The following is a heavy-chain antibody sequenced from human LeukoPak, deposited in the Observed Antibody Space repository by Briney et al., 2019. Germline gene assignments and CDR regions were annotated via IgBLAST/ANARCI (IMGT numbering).Heavy chain of an antibody. CDR1: GFTFDDYA. D-gene: IGHD2-8*02. CDR2: ISSSSSYI. J-gene: IGHJ6*03. CDR3: ARKAVLTTYYYYYMDV. Sequence: PGRSLRLSCAASGFTFDDYAMHWVRQAPGKGLEWVSSISSSSSYIYYADSVKGRFTISRDNAKNSLYLQMNSLRAEDTAVYYCARKAVLTTYYYYYMDVWGKGTTVTISS. V-gene: IGHV3-21*01.